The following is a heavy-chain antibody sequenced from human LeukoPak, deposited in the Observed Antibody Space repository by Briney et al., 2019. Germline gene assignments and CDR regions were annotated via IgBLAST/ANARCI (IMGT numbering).Heavy chain of an antibody. Sequence: PGGSLRLSCAASGFSFSSYGMHWVRQAPGKGLEWVAYIRYDGINEYYADSVKGRFTISRDLSKNTLFLQMNSLRPEDTAVYYCSKEMSVAQGVYSSTLYYFDYWGQGTLVTVSS. V-gene: IGHV3-30*02. CDR2: IRYDGINE. CDR3: SKEMSVAQGVYSSTLYYFDY. J-gene: IGHJ4*02. D-gene: IGHD6-13*01. CDR1: GFSFSSYG.